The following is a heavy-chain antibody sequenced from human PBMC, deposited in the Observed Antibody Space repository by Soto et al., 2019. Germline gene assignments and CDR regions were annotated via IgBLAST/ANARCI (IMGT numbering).Heavy chain of an antibody. Sequence: TLSLTCTVSXGSISSGGYYWSWIRQHPGKGLEWIGYIYYSGSTYYNPSLKSRVTISVDTSKNQFSLKLSSVTAADTAVYYCARGSVLATFDYWGQGTLVTVSS. V-gene: IGHV4-31*03. D-gene: IGHD5-12*01. CDR1: XGSISSGGYY. J-gene: IGHJ4*02. CDR2: IYYSGST. CDR3: ARGSVLATFDY.